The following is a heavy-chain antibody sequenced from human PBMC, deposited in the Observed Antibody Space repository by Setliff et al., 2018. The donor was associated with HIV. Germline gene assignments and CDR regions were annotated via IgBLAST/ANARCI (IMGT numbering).Heavy chain of an antibody. CDR1: GYNFVGYG. Sequence: ASVKVSCKASGYNFVGYGINWLRQAPGQGLEWMGWINTYNGNTKYGQKFQGSVTMSTDTSTSTVYMELRNLRSDDTAVYFCARGGPARVALLYWFDPWGQGTLVTVSS. D-gene: IGHD2-21*01. J-gene: IGHJ5*02. CDR3: ARGGPARVALLYWFDP. CDR2: INTYNGNT. V-gene: IGHV1-18*01.